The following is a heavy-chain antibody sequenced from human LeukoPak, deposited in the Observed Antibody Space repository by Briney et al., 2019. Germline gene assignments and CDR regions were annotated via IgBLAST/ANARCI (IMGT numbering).Heavy chain of an antibody. V-gene: IGHV1-69*01. CDR2: IIPMFRTA. CDR1: GGTFRNYA. Sequence: SVKVSCKASGGTFRNYAISWVRQAPGQGLEWMGGIIPMFRTANYAQKIQGRVTITADESTSTAYMELSRLRSDDTAVYYCARLGNYYYYMDVWGKGTTVTVSS. D-gene: IGHD7-27*01. J-gene: IGHJ6*03. CDR3: ARLGNYYYYMDV.